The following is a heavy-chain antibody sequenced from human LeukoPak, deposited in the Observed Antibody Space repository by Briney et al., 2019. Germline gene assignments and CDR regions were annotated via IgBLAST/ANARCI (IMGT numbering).Heavy chain of an antibody. CDR2: IRSKTYGGTG. Sequence: GGSLRLSCTASGFTFGDYAMNWYRQAPGKGLEWVGFIRSKTYGGTGEYAASVKGRFTISRDNAKNSLYLQMNSLRAEDTAVYYCARVTLLSDFDYWGQGTLVTVSS. V-gene: IGHV3-49*03. J-gene: IGHJ4*02. CDR1: GFTFGDYA. D-gene: IGHD3-16*02. CDR3: ARVTLLSDFDY.